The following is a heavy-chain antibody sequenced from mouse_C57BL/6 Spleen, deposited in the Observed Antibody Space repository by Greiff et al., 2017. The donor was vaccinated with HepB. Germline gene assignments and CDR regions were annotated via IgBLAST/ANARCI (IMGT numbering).Heavy chain of an antibody. CDR3: ARELRPAWFAY. J-gene: IGHJ3*01. CDR2: IDPSDSYT. D-gene: IGHD2-4*01. V-gene: IGHV1-59*01. CDR1: GYTFTSYW. Sequence: QVQLKQPGAELVRPGTSVKLSCKASGYTFTSYWMHWVKQRPGQGLEWIGVIDPSDSYTNYNQKFKGKATLTVDTSSSTAYMQLSSLTSEDSAVYYCARELRPAWFAYWGQGTLVTVSA.